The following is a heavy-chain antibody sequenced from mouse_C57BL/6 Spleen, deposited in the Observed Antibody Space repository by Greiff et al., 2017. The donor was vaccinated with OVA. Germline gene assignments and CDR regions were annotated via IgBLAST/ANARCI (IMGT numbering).Heavy chain of an antibody. Sequence: QVQRQQPGTELVKPGASVKLSCKASGYTFTSYWTHSVTPSPLQFLEVLLPINPSNVSTNYNEKFKSKATLTVDKSSSTAYMQLSSLTSEDSAVYYCAREGDYSNSYFDDWGQGTTLTVSS. CDR2: INPSNVST. CDR3: AREGDYSNSYFDD. J-gene: IGHJ2*01. CDR1: GYTFTSYW. D-gene: IGHD2-5*01. V-gene: IGHV1-53*01.